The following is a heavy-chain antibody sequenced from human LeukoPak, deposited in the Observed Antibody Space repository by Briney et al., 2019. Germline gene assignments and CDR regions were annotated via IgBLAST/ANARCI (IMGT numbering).Heavy chain of an antibody. CDR1: GYSFTSYW. J-gene: IGHJ3*02. V-gene: IGHV5-51*01. CDR2: FYPGDSDT. Sequence: GESLKISFKGSGYSFTSYWLGWGRPVPGKGLEWVGIFYPGDSDTRYRRSFQGQVTISADKYISTAYLQWSSLKASDTAMYYCAREVVPAALNAFDIWGQGTMVTVYS. CDR3: AREVVPAALNAFDI. D-gene: IGHD2-2*01.